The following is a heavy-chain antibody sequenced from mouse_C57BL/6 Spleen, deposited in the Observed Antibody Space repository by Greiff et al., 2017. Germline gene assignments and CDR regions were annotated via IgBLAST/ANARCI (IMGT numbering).Heavy chain of an antibody. CDR2: INPCSGYT. CDR1: GYTFTSYS. J-gene: IGHJ1*03. Sequence: QVQLQQSGAELARPGASVKMSCKASGYTFTSYSMHWVKQRPGQGLEWIGYINPCSGYTKYNQKFKDKATLTADKSSSTAYMQLSSLTSADSAVYYCARYPHDCGSSYGYIDVWGTGTTVTVSS. D-gene: IGHD1-1*01. CDR3: ARYPHDCGSSYGYIDV. V-gene: IGHV1-4*01.